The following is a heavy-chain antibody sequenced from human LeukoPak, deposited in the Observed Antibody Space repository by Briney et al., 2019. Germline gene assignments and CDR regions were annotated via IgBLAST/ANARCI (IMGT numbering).Heavy chain of an antibody. CDR1: GFDFGAYE. CDR3: TTLGYHLDS. D-gene: IGHD3-22*01. CDR2: FAGSDTTK. J-gene: IGHJ4*02. Sequence: GGSLRLSCAASGFDFGAYEMNWVRQAPGKGLEWVAYFAGSDTTKYYADSVRGRFTISRDNAKKSLYLQMNSLRAEDTALYYCTTLGYHLDSWGQGTLITVSS. V-gene: IGHV3-48*03.